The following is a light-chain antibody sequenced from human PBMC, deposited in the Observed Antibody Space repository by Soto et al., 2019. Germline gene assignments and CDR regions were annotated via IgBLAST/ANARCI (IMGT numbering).Light chain of an antibody. V-gene: IGKV1-27*01. Sequence: DLQMPQSPSSLSASVGARVTITCRASQGISNYLAWYQQKPGKVPKLLIYAASTLQSGVPSRFSGSGSGTDFTLTISSLQPEDVATYYCQKYNSALITFGQGTRLEIK. CDR2: AAS. J-gene: IGKJ5*01. CDR3: QKYNSALIT. CDR1: QGISNY.